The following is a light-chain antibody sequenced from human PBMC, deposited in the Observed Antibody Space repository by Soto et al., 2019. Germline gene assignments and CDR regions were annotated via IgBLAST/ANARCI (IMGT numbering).Light chain of an antibody. Sequence: QSALTQPPSASGSPGQSVTISCTGTSSDVGGYNYVSWYQKHPGKAPKFMIYEVSKRPSGVPDRFSGSKSGNTASLTVSGLQAEDEAAYDCSSYAGSNFVVFGGGTKLNVL. CDR2: EVS. CDR1: SSDVGGYNY. V-gene: IGLV2-8*01. J-gene: IGLJ2*01. CDR3: SSYAGSNFVV.